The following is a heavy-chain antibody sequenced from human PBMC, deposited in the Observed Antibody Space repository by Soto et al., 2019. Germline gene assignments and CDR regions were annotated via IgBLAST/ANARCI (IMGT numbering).Heavy chain of an antibody. V-gene: IGHV3-30*03. CDR3: ARDIYRSRCSGGSCSGTNCCGYYTMDV. CDR1: GFTFSSYG. Sequence: PGGSLRLSCAASGFTFSSYGMHWVRQAPGKGLEWVAVISYDGSNKYYADSVKGRFTISRDNSKNTLYLQMNSLRAEDTAVYYCARDIYRSRCSGGSCSGTNCCGYYTMDVWGQGTTVTVSS. D-gene: IGHD2-15*01. J-gene: IGHJ6*02. CDR2: ISYDGSNK.